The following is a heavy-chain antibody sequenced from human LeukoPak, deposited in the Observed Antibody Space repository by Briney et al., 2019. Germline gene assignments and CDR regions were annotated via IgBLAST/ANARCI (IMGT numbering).Heavy chain of an antibody. Sequence: GGSLRLSCAASGFTFSTYAMSWVRQAPGKGLEWVSTISGSTGTTYYADSVKGRFTISRDNSKNTLYLQMNSLRAEDTAVYYCAKDTIYVAVPAAMDYWGQGTLVTVSS. CDR3: AKDTIYVAVPAAMDY. J-gene: IGHJ4*02. CDR2: ISGSTGTT. V-gene: IGHV3-23*01. D-gene: IGHD2-2*01. CDR1: GFTFSTYA.